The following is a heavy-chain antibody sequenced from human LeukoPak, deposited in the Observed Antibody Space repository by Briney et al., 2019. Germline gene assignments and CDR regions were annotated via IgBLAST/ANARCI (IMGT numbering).Heavy chain of an antibody. CDR1: GFTFSSYA. D-gene: IGHD5-18*01. CDR3: AKGPTAMVSYYFDY. V-gene: IGHV3-23*01. Sequence: GGSLRLSCAASGFTFSSYAMSWVRQAPGKGREWVSAISGSGGSTYYADSVKGRFTISRDNSKNTLYLQMNSLRAEDTAVYYCAKGPTAMVSYYFDYWGQGTLVTVSS. J-gene: IGHJ4*02. CDR2: ISGSGGST.